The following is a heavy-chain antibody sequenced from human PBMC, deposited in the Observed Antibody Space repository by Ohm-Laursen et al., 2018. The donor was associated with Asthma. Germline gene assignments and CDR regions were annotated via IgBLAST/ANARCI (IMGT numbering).Heavy chain of an antibody. D-gene: IGHD4-17*01. Sequence: SLRLSCAASGFSFHEYAMHWVRQSPGKGLEWISGISWNSGSIGYADSVKGRFTISRDNAKNSLYLQMNSLRPEDTAFYYCAKLVGVTTAWGQGTLVTVSS. J-gene: IGHJ5*02. V-gene: IGHV3-9*01. CDR1: GFSFHEYA. CDR3: AKLVGVTTA. CDR2: ISWNSGSI.